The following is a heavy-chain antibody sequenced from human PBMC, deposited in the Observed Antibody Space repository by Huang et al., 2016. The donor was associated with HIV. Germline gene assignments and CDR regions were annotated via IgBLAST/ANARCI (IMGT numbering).Heavy chain of an antibody. CDR1: GGTFSNFA. D-gene: IGHD3-22*01. J-gene: IGHJ4*02. V-gene: IGHV1-69*01. CDR3: ASIDYYDTSGPQRGYFDN. CDR2: IIPIFGTA. Sequence: QVQLVQSGAEVKKPGSSVKVSCKASGGTFSNFAIGWVRQAPGQGLEWMGRIIPIFGTANYEQKFQGRVTITADESTTTAYMELSSLRAEDTAVYYCASIDYYDTSGPQRGYFDNWGQGALVTVSS.